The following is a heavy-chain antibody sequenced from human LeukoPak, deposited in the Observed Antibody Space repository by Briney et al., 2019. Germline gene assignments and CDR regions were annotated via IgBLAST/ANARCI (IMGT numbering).Heavy chain of an antibody. CDR2: INHSGST. CDR3: ARGLRYTPYGIDV. CDR1: GGSFSGYY. D-gene: IGHD3-16*02. V-gene: IGHV4-34*01. Sequence: SETLSLTCAVYGGSFSGYYWSWIRQPPGKGLEWIGEINHSGSTNYNPSLKSRVTISVDTSKNQFSLKLSSVTAADTAVYYCARGLRYTPYGIDVWGQGTTVTVSS. J-gene: IGHJ6*02.